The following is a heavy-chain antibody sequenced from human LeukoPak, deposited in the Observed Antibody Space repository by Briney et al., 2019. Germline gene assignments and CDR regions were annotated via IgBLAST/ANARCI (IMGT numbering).Heavy chain of an antibody. CDR3: ARHVSSGSYFWWFDP. CDR2: IYPGDSDT. Sequence: RGESLKISCKGSGHSFTSYWIGWVRQMPGKGLEWMGIIYPGDSDTRYSPSFQGQVTISADKSISTAYLQWSSLKASDTAMYYCARHVSSGSYFWWFDPWGQGTLVTVSS. V-gene: IGHV5-51*01. CDR1: GHSFTSYW. J-gene: IGHJ5*02. D-gene: IGHD1-26*01.